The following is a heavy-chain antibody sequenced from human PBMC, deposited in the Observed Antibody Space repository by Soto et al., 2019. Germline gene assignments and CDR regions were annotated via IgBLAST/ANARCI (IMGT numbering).Heavy chain of an antibody. Sequence: SETLSLTCTVSGGSISSSNYFWGWIRQPSGKGLEWIGSMYYSGSTYYNPSLKSRVTISVDTSKNQFSLKLSSVTAADTAVYYCARDRSGYYGDYWGQGTLVTVSS. V-gene: IGHV4-39*07. D-gene: IGHD3-22*01. CDR3: ARDRSGYYGDY. CDR2: MYYSGST. J-gene: IGHJ4*02. CDR1: GGSISSSNYF.